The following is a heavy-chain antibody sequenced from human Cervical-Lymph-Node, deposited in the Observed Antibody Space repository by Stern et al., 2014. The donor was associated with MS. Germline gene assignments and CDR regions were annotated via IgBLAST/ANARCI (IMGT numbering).Heavy chain of an antibody. V-gene: IGHV1-58*01. CDR3: AAGVAAAGSYYYYGMDV. Sequence: VQLVQSGPEVKKPGTSVKVSCKASGFTFTSSAVQWVRQARGQRLEWIGWIVVGSGNTNYAQKFQERVTITRDMSTSTAYMELSSLRSEDTAVYYCAAGVAAAGSYYYYGMDVWGQGTTVTVSS. J-gene: IGHJ6*02. CDR1: GFTFTSSA. D-gene: IGHD6-13*01. CDR2: IVVGSGNT.